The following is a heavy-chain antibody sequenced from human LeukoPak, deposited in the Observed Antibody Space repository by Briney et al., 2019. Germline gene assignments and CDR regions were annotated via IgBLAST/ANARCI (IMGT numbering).Heavy chain of an antibody. V-gene: IGHV1-18*01. D-gene: IGHD6-19*01. CDR3: ARDEPYSSGWYYFDY. CDR2: ISGDNADT. CDR1: GYTFTSYG. Sequence: ASVKVSCKASGYTFTSYGISWVRQAPGQGLEWMGWISGDNADTKYSEKFQGRVSMTTDTSTGTAYMDLRSLRSDDTAVYYCARDEPYSSGWYYFDYWGQGTLVTVSS. J-gene: IGHJ4*02.